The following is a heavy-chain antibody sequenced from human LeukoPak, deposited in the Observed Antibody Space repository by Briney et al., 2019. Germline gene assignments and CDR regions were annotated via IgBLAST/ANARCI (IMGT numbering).Heavy chain of an antibody. CDR1: GFTFSTYW. D-gene: IGHD2-2*02. CDR3: ARRSSAIPSYFDL. J-gene: IGHJ2*01. CDR2: INSDGSRT. V-gene: IGHV3-74*01. Sequence: PGGSLRLSCAASGFTFSTYWMHWVRQVPGKELVWVSRINSDGSRTTYADSVKGRFTISRDNAKNTLYLQMNSLRAEDTAVYYCARRSSAIPSYFDLWGRGTLVTVSS.